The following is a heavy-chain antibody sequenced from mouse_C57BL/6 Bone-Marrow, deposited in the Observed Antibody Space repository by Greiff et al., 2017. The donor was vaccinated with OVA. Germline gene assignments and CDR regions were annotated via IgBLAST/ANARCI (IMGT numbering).Heavy chain of an antibody. Sequence: VQLQQSGAELARPGASVKLSCKASGYTFTSYGISWVKQRTGQGLEWIGEIYPRSGNTYYNEKFKGKATLTADKSSSTAYMELRSLTSEDSAVYFCARLDYGSRNWYVDVWGTGTTVTVSS. CDR2: IYPRSGNT. D-gene: IGHD1-1*01. CDR1: GYTFTSYG. V-gene: IGHV1-81*01. CDR3: ARLDYGSRNWYVDV. J-gene: IGHJ1*03.